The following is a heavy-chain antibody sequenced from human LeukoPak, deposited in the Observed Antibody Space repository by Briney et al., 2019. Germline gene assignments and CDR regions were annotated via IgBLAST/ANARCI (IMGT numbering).Heavy chain of an antibody. D-gene: IGHD2-15*01. J-gene: IGHJ4*02. CDR1: GFTFSSYS. Sequence: GSLRLSCAASGFTFSSYSLNWVRQAPGKGLEWVSYISSSSSTIYYADSVKGRFTISRDNAKNSLYLQMNSLRAEDTAVYYCARGGAYCSGGSCYSTAFDYWGQGTLVTVSS. CDR2: ISSSSSTI. CDR3: ARGGAYCSGGSCYSTAFDY. V-gene: IGHV3-48*04.